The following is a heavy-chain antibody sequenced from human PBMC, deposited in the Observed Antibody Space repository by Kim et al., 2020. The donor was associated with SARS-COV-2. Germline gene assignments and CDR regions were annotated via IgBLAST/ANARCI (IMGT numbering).Heavy chain of an antibody. V-gene: IGHV3-48*01. J-gene: IGHJ4*02. CDR2: IGSSGTAI. D-gene: IGHD4-4*01. CDR3: ARSNKGFDY. Sequence: GGSLRLSCADSGFTFSTYNMNWVRQAPGKGLEWLSDIGSSGTAIHYADSVKGRFTISRDNVKNSLYLQMDSLRAEDTAVYFCARSNKGFDYCGQGTLVTV. CDR1: GFTFSTYN.